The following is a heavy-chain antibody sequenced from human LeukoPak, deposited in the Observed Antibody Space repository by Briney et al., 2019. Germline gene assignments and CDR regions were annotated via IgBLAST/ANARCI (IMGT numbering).Heavy chain of an antibody. CDR2: ISGSGGST. CDR3: AKIPDSVGATTCDY. CDR1: GFTVSSNY. Sequence: GGSLRLSCAASGFTVSSNYMSWVRQAPGKGLEWVSAISGSGGSTYYADSVKGRFTISRDNSKNTLYLQMNSLRAEDTAVYYCAKIPDSVGATTCDYWGQGTLVTVSS. V-gene: IGHV3-23*01. D-gene: IGHD1-26*01. J-gene: IGHJ4*02.